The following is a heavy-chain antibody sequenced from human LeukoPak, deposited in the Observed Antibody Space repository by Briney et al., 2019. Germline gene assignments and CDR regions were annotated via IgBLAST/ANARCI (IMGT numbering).Heavy chain of an antibody. CDR2: IYYSGST. D-gene: IGHD3-10*01. CDR3: ARHRESITMVRGALIFDFDY. J-gene: IGHJ4*02. V-gene: IGHV4-39*01. Sequence: SETLSLTCTVSGGSISSSNYYWGWIRQPPGKGLEWIGSIYYSGSTYYNPSLKGRVTISVDTSKSQFSLKLSSVTAADTAVYYCARHRESITMVRGALIFDFDYWGQGTLVTVSS. CDR1: GGSISSSNYY.